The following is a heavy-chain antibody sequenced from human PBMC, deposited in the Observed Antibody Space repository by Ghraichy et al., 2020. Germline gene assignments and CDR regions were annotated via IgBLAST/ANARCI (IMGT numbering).Heavy chain of an antibody. CDR1: GGSISSYY. CDR3: ARDNGWYYFDY. Sequence: SETLSLTCTVSGGSISSYYWSWIRQPPGKGLEWIGYIYYSGSTNYNPSLKSRVTISVDTSKNQFSLKLSSVTAADTAVYYCARDNGWYYFDYWGQGTLVTVSS. D-gene: IGHD6-19*01. CDR2: IYYSGST. V-gene: IGHV4-59*01. J-gene: IGHJ4*02.